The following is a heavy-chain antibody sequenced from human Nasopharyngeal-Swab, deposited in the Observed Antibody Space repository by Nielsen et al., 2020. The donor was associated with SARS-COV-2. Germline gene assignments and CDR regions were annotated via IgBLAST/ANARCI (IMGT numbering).Heavy chain of an antibody. CDR2: IGTNSGGT. Sequence: ASVKVSCNASCYTFTAFSIHWVRQSPAQGLEWVGRIGTNSGGTLYAQRFRGRVTMTRDNSVATAYMELSDLRSDDTAVYYCTRESPASRGDYWGQGTLVTVSS. CDR1: CYTFTAFS. CDR3: TRESPASRGDY. J-gene: IGHJ4*02. V-gene: IGHV1-2*06. D-gene: IGHD5-24*01.